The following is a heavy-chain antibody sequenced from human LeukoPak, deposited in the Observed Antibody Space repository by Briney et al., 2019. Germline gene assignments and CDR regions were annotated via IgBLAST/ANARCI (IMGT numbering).Heavy chain of an antibody. V-gene: IGHV4-39*07. Sequence: PSETLSLTCTVSGGSISSSSYYWGWIRQPPGKGLEWIGSIYYSGSTYYNPSLKSRVTISVDTSKNQFSLKLSSVTAADTAVYYCARGRSYYDILTVWYYFDYWGQGTLVTVSS. J-gene: IGHJ4*02. CDR1: GGSISSSSYY. D-gene: IGHD3-9*01. CDR2: IYYSGST. CDR3: ARGRSYYDILTVWYYFDY.